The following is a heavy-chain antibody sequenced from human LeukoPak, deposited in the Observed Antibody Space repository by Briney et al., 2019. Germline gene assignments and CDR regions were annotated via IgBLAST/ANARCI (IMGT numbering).Heavy chain of an antibody. V-gene: IGHV3-15*01. D-gene: IGHD1-26*01. Sequence: PGGSLRLSCAASGFIFKNAWMTWVRQAPGKGLEWVGRVKSKTDGETTDYTAPVKGRFIVSRDDSRNTLFLEMNSLKTEDTAVYFCVTRISGVAYWGQGTLVTVSS. CDR2: VKSKTDGETT. J-gene: IGHJ4*02. CDR3: VTRISGVAY. CDR1: GFIFKNAW.